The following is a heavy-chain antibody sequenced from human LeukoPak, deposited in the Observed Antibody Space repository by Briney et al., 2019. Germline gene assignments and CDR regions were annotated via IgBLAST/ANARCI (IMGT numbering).Heavy chain of an antibody. D-gene: IGHD2-21*01. J-gene: IGHJ4*02. CDR2: INHSGST. V-gene: IGHV4-34*01. CDR1: GGSFSGYY. CDR3: ARAPPTCGGDCYSAFDY. Sequence: SETLSLTCAVYGGSFSGYYWSWIRQPPGKGLEWIGEINHSGSTNYNPSLKSRVTISVDTSKNQFSLKLSSVTAADTAVYYCARAPPTCGGDCYSAFDYWGQGTLVTVSS.